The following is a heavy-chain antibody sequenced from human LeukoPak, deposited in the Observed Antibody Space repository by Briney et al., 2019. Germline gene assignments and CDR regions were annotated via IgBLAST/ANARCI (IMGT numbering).Heavy chain of an antibody. J-gene: IGHJ4*02. CDR3: ARGGGAFCGGDCDRSFDY. D-gene: IGHD2-21*02. CDR2: IYAGGSV. V-gene: IGHV3-66*02. CDR1: GLTVTSAY. Sequence: GESLRLSCEVSGLTVTSAYMSWVRQAPGKGLEWVSVIYAGGSVYYADSVRGRFTISRDSSKNTLHLQMNSLRPEDTAVYYCARGGGAFCGGDCDRSFDYWGQGALVTVSS.